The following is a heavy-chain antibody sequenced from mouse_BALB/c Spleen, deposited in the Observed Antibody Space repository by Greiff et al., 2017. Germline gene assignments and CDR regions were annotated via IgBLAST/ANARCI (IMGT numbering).Heavy chain of an antibody. CDR1: GYTFTSYW. CDR3: ARRDYDYAMDD. Sequence: QVQLQQPGAELVKPGASVKLSCKASGYTFTSYWMHWVKQRPGQGLEWIGEINPSNGRTNYNEKFKSKATLTVDKSSSTAYMQLSSLTSEDSAVYYSARRDYDYAMDDWGQGTSVTVSS. CDR2: INPSNGRT. D-gene: IGHD2-4*01. J-gene: IGHJ4*01. V-gene: IGHV1S81*02.